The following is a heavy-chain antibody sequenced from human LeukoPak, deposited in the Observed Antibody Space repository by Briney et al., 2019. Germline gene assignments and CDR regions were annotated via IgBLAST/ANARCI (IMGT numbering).Heavy chain of an antibody. CDR3: AKDRANWAIDD. CDR1: GFTVSSNY. J-gene: IGHJ4*02. CDR2: IGGYGVA. D-gene: IGHD2-2*02. V-gene: IGHV3-53*01. Sequence: PGGSLRLSCAASGFTVSSNYMSWVRQAPGKGLEWVSYIGGYGVAFYADSVKGRFTMSKDDARKSLYLQMSSLRVEDTALYYCAKDRANWAIDDWGQGTQVTVSS.